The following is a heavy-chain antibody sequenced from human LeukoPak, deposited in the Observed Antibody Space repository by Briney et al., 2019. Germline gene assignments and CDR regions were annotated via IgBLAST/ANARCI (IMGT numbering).Heavy chain of an antibody. D-gene: IGHD6-13*01. V-gene: IGHV5-51*01. CDR1: GYTFTSYW. CDR3: ASTHNYSSSWYSY. Sequence: GESLKISCQASGYTFTSYWIGWVRQMPGKGLEWMGIIYPGDSDTRYSPSFQGQVTISADKSISTAYLQWSSLKASDTAMYYCASTHNYSSSWYSYWGQGTLVTVSS. J-gene: IGHJ4*02. CDR2: IYPGDSDT.